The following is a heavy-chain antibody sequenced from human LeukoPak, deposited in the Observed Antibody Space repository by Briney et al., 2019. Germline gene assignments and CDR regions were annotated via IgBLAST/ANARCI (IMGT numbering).Heavy chain of an antibody. J-gene: IGHJ4*02. V-gene: IGHV3-9*01. CDR3: AKGDCGSSSCTRLDN. D-gene: IGHD2-2*01. Sequence: GGSLRLSCAASGFTFDDYGMHWVRQAPGKGLEWVSGISWNGGGVGYAASVKGRFTISRDNAKKSLFLQMNSLRPEDTALYYCAKGDCGSSSCTRLDNWGQETLVTVSS. CDR2: ISWNGGGV. CDR1: GFTFDDYG.